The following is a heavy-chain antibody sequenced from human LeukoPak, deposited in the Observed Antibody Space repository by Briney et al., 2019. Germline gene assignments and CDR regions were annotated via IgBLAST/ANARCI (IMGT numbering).Heavy chain of an antibody. J-gene: IGHJ6*02. V-gene: IGHV3-21*01. CDR1: GFTFSSYS. D-gene: IGHD3-22*01. CDR3: ARDLYYDSSGYYPPVGDGMDV. Sequence: GGSLRLSCAASGFTFSSYSMNWVRQAPGKGLEWVSSISSSSSYIYYADSVKGRFTISRDNAKNSLYLQMNSLRAEDTAVYYCARDLYYDSSGYYPPVGDGMDVWGQGTKVTVSS. CDR2: ISSSSSYI.